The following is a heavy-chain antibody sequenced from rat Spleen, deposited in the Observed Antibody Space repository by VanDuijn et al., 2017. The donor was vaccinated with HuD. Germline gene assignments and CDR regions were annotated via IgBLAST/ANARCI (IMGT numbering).Heavy chain of an antibody. Sequence: EVQLVESGGGLVQPGRSMKLSCAASGFTFSSFPMAWVRQAPTKGLEWVATISTSGGSTYYRDSVKGRFTISRDNAKSTLYLQMNSLRSEDTATYYCTRVTGYGVMEAWGQGASVTVSS. J-gene: IGHJ4*01. CDR1: GFTFSSFP. CDR3: TRVTGYGVMEA. D-gene: IGHD4-3*01. CDR2: ISTSGGST. V-gene: IGHV5-46*01.